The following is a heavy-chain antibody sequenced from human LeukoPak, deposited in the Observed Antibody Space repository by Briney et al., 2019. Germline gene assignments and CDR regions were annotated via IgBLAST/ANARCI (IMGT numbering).Heavy chain of an antibody. D-gene: IGHD4-17*01. J-gene: IGHJ4*02. CDR3: ARSTTVTLQSFDY. V-gene: IGHV3-33*01. Sequence: PGGSLRLSCAASGFTFSSYGMHWVRQAPGKGLEWVAVIWYDGSNKYYADSVRGRFSISRDNSKNTLYLQMDSLRAEDTAVYYCARSTTVTLQSFDYWGQGTLVTVSS. CDR1: GFTFSSYG. CDR2: IWYDGSNK.